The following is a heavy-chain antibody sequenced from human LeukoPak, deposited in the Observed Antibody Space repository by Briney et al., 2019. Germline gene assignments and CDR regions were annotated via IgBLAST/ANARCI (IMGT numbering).Heavy chain of an antibody. CDR3: ARESIVVEPTPMDDASDI. J-gene: IGHJ3*02. CDR2: IKQEGSEQ. D-gene: IGHD2-2*01. V-gene: IGHV3-7*01. Sequence: GGSLRLSCAASGFTFSHYYMSWVRQAPGKGLEWVANIKQEGSEQFYLDSVKGRFTISRDNAKNALYLQMHSLRVDDTAVYYCARESIVVEPTPMDDASDIWGQGTMVTVSS. CDR1: GFTFSHYY.